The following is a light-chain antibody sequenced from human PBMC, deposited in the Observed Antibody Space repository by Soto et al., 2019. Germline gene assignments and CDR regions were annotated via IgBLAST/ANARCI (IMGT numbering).Light chain of an antibody. CDR2: EVS. J-gene: IGLJ1*01. Sequence: QSVLTQPASVSGSPGQSITISCTGTSSDIGGYNYVSWYQQHPGKAPKLIIFEVSTRPSGVSNRFSGSKSGNTASLTISGLQADDEADYYCSSFTTSTTLYVFGTGTKV. CDR3: SSFTTSTTLYV. V-gene: IGLV2-14*01. CDR1: SSDIGGYNY.